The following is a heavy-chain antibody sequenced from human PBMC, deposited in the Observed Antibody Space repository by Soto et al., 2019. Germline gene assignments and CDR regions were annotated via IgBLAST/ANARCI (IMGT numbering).Heavy chain of an antibody. V-gene: IGHV3-23*01. D-gene: IGHD2-2*01. CDR3: AIDLLAYCSTTSCYAMSP. Sequence: EVQLLESGGGLVQPGGSLRLSCAASGFTFSSYAMSWVRQAPGKGLEWVSTMSGSGNITYYADSVKGRFTISRDNSKNTVYLQMNSLRADDTAVYYCAIDLLAYCSTTSCYAMSPWGQGTLVTVSS. CDR2: MSGSGNIT. J-gene: IGHJ5*02. CDR1: GFTFSSYA.